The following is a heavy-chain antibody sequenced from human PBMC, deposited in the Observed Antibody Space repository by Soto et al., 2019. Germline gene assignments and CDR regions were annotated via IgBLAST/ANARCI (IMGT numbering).Heavy chain of an antibody. J-gene: IGHJ6*02. Sequence: GASVKVSCKASGGTFSSYAISWVRQAPGQGLEWMGGIIPIFGTANYAQKFQGRVTITADESTSTAYMELSSLRSEDTAVYYCARVLSSSGWTRNSYYGLDVWGQGATVTVSS. CDR3: ARVLSSSGWTRNSYYGLDV. D-gene: IGHD6-19*01. CDR1: GGTFSSYA. V-gene: IGHV1-69*13. CDR2: IIPIFGTA.